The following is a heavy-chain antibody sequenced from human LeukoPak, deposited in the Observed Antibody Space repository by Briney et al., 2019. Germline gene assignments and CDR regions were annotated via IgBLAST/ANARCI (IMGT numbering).Heavy chain of an antibody. D-gene: IGHD4-17*01. CDR3: ASQQPDYGDYWFLDL. Sequence: SETLSLTCTVSGGSISTYYWSWIRQPPGKGLEWIGHIHYTGSTKYNPSLKSRVTISIDTSKNQFYLNLSSVTAADTAVYYCASQQPDYGDYWFLDLWGRGTLVTVSS. J-gene: IGHJ2*01. CDR2: IHYTGST. CDR1: GGSISTYY. V-gene: IGHV4-59*08.